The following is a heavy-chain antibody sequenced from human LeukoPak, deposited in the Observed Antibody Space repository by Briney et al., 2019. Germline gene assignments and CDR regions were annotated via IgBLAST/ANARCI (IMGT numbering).Heavy chain of an antibody. CDR2: ISGSGGST. Sequence: GGSLRLSCAASGFTFSSYAMSWVRQAPGQGLEWVSAISGSGGSTYYADSVKGRFTISRDNSKNTLYLQMNSLRAEDTAVYYCAKAPFFDSPLYYFDYWGQGTLVTVSS. J-gene: IGHJ4*02. D-gene: IGHD3-9*01. CDR3: AKAPFFDSPLYYFDY. CDR1: GFTFSSYA. V-gene: IGHV3-23*01.